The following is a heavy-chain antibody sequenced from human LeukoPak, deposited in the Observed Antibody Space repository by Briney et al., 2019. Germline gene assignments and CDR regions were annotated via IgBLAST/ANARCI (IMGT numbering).Heavy chain of an antibody. CDR2: ISGSGGNT. CDR3: AKGPKPGAITMVRGVGSYYYYMDV. J-gene: IGHJ6*03. D-gene: IGHD3-10*01. V-gene: IGHV3-23*01. CDR1: GFTFSSYG. Sequence: GGSLRLSCAASGFTFSSYGMSWVRQAPGKGLEWVLTISGSGGNTYYADSVKGRFTISIDNSKNTLYLQMNSLRAEDTAVYYCAKGPKPGAITMVRGVGSYYYYMDVWGKGTTVTISS.